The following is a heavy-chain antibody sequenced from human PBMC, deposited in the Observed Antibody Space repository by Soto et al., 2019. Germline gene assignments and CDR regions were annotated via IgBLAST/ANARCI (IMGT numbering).Heavy chain of an antibody. CDR2: INHSGST. J-gene: IGHJ4*02. CDR3: ARRYGGNLDY. D-gene: IGHD1-26*01. CDR1: GGSFSGYY. V-gene: IGHV4-34*01. Sequence: SETLSLTCAVYGGSFSGYYWTWIRQPPGTGLGWIGEINHSGSTNYNPSLKSRVTISVDTSKNHFSLKLSSVTAADTAVYYCARRYGGNLDYWGQGTLVTVSS.